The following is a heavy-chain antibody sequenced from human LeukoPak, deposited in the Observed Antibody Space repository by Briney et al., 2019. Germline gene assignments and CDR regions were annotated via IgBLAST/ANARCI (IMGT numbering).Heavy chain of an antibody. CDR1: RFSFSTHS. CDR3: ARQTGAFWTGWVDY. V-gene: IGHV3-30-3*01. CDR2: ISSDGNNK. J-gene: IGHJ4*02. Sequence: GRSLRLSCAASRFSFSTHSMHWVRQAPGKGLEWVAAISSDGNNKYYADSVKGRFTISRDNSKNTLYLQMNSLRAEDTAVYYCARQTGAFWTGWVDYWGQGTLVTVSS. D-gene: IGHD3/OR15-3a*01.